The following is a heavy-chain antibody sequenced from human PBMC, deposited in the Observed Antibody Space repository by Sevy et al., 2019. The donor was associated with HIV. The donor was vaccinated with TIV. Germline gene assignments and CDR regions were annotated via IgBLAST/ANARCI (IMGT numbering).Heavy chain of an antibody. V-gene: IGHV3-21*01. J-gene: IGHJ3*02. CDR1: GFTFSSYS. CDR2: ISSSSSYI. CDR3: ARVLGLGYCSGGSCYSEFDAFDI. Sequence: GGSLRLSCAASGFTFSSYSMNWVRQAPGKGLEWVSSISSSSSYIYYADSVKGRFTISRDNAKNSLYLKMNSLRAEDTAVYYCARVLGLGYCSGGSCYSEFDAFDIWGQGTMVTVSS. D-gene: IGHD2-15*01.